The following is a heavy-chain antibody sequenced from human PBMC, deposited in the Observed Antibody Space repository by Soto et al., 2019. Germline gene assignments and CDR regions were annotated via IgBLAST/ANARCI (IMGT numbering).Heavy chain of an antibody. J-gene: IGHJ6*02. CDR3: ARDTPYYYDSSGYYSPPHYYYGMDV. V-gene: IGHV4-59*01. D-gene: IGHD3-22*01. Sequence: SETLSLTCTVSGGSISSYYWSWIRQPPGKGLEWIGYIYYSGSTNCNPSLKSRVTISVDTSKNQFSLKLSSVTAADTAVYYCARDTPYYYDSSGYYSPPHYYYGMDVWGQGTTVTVSS. CDR1: GGSISSYY. CDR2: IYYSGST.